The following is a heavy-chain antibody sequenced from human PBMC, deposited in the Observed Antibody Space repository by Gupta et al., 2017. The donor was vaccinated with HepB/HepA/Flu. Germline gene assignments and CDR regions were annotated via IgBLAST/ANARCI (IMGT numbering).Heavy chain of an antibody. CDR3: AKGPQEAGKGNSPAFDI. CDR1: GFTFDDYA. D-gene: IGHD6-19*01. V-gene: IGHV3-9*01. J-gene: IGHJ3*02. CDR2: ISWNSGSI. Sequence: EVQLVESGGGLVQPGRSLRLSCAASGFTFDDYAMHWVRQAPGKGLEWVSGISWNSGSIGYADSVKGRFTISRDNAKNSLYLQMNSLRAEDTALYYCAKGPQEAGKGNSPAFDIWGQGTMVTVSS.